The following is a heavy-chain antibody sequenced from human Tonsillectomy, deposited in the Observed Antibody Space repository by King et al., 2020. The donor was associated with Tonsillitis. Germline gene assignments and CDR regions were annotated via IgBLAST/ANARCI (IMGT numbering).Heavy chain of an antibody. Sequence: QLQESGPGVVKPSETLSLTCTVSGGSISSSDHYWAWIRQPPGKWLGWIGYMYYSGVIFYNPSLKSRITISGGTSENRFSLKLSSVTAADTAVYFCARYVSGSFDNWGQGALVTVSS. CDR3: ARYVSGSFDN. V-gene: IGHV4-39*01. CDR2: MYYSGVI. CDR1: GGSISSSDHY. J-gene: IGHJ4*02. D-gene: IGHD1-26*01.